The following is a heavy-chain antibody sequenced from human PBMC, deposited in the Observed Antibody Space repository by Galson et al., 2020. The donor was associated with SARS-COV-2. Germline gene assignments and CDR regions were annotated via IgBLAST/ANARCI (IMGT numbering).Heavy chain of an antibody. CDR1: GDSVSSNSAA. CDR3: AREFRTSYDILTGYLGCFDY. CDR2: TYYRYKWYN. D-gene: IGHD3-9*01. V-gene: IGHV6-1*01. J-gene: IGHJ4*02. Sequence: SQTLSLTCAISGDSVSSNSAAWNWIRQSPSRGLEWLGRTYYRYKWYNDYAVSVKSRITINPDTSKNQFSLQLNSVTPEDTAVYYCAREFRTSYDILTGYLGCFDYWGQGTLVTVSS.